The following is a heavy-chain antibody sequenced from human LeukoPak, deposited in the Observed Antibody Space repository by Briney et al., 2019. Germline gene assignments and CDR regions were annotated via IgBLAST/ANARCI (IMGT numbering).Heavy chain of an antibody. CDR3: ARDLNPQSIGMRAFDI. V-gene: IGHV1-2*02. J-gene: IGHJ3*02. D-gene: IGHD1-14*01. Sequence: ASVKVSCKASGYTFTGYYMHWVRQAPGQGLEWMGWINPNSGGTNYAQKLQGRVTMTRDMSTSTVYMELSSLRSEDTAVYFCARDLNPQSIGMRAFDIWGQGTMVTASS. CDR1: GYTFTGYY. CDR2: INPNSGGT.